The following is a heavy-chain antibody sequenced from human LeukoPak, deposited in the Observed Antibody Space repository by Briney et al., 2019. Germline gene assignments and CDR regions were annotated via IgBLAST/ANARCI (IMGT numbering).Heavy chain of an antibody. Sequence: SHPLTLTCTVSGRSISSGGDYWSWIRQHPGKGLEWIGYIYYSGSTSYNPSLKSRVTRSIDTSKNQFSLKLSSVTAADTAVYYCARDGGYGSGTYRFDYWGQGTLVTVSS. CDR2: IYYSGST. J-gene: IGHJ4*02. D-gene: IGHD3-10*01. V-gene: IGHV4-31*03. CDR1: GRSISSGGDY. CDR3: ARDGGYGSGTYRFDY.